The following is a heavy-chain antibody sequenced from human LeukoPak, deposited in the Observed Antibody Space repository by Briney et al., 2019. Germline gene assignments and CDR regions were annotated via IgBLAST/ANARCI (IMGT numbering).Heavy chain of an antibody. CDR1: GFALSSHW. Sequence: GGSLRLSCAASGFALSSHWMTWVRQVPGRGPEWVANVNRDGSETYYLDSVKGRFTISKDNAKNSLYLQMNSLGAEDTALYHRARNNGMDVWGQGTTVIVSS. J-gene: IGHJ6*02. V-gene: IGHV3-7*03. CDR2: VNRDGSET. CDR3: ARNNGMDV.